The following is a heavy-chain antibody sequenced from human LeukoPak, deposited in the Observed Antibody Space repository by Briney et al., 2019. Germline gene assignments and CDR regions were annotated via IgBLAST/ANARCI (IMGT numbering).Heavy chain of an antibody. D-gene: IGHD2-21*01. CDR2: IIPIFGTA. Sequence: SVKVSCKASGGTFSSYAISWVRQAPGQGLEWMGGIIPIFGTANYAQKFQGRVTITTDESTSTAYMELSSLRSEDTVVYYCARGKYPYSSTAYFDYWGQGTLVTVSS. CDR1: GGTFSSYA. J-gene: IGHJ4*02. CDR3: ARGKYPYSSTAYFDY. V-gene: IGHV1-69*05.